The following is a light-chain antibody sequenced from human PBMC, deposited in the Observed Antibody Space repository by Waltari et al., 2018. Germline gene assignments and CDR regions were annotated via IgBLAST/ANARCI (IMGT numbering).Light chain of an antibody. J-gene: IGKJ1*01. V-gene: IGKV3-15*01. Sequence: EIIMTQSPATLSLSPGERATLSCRASQNVNSNLAWYQQKPVQAPRLLIYGASIRATGIPARFSGSGSGTQFTLTINSLQSEDSAVYFCQQHNDWPPWTFGQGTKVELK. CDR3: QQHNDWPPWT. CDR1: QNVNSN. CDR2: GAS.